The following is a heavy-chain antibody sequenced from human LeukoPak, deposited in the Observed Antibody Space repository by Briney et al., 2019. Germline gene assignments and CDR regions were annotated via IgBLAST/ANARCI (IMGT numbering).Heavy chain of an antibody. CDR3: AKDDSGYNYGYNFDY. Sequence: GGSLRLSCAASGFTFSGYAMSWVRQAPGKGLEWVSAVRGNAITTYYADSVMGRFTISRDNSKNTLFLQMNSLRAEDTAVYYCAKDDSGYNYGYNFDYWGQGTLVTVSS. CDR2: VRGNAITT. J-gene: IGHJ4*02. D-gene: IGHD5-18*01. V-gene: IGHV3-23*01. CDR1: GFTFSGYA.